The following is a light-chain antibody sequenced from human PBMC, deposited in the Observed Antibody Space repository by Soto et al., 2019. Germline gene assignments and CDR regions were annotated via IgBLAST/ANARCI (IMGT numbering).Light chain of an antibody. Sequence: EIVLTQSPGTLSLSPGERATLSCRASQSVSSSYLAWYQQKPGQAPRLLIYGASSRATGIPDRFSGSGSGPDFTLTISRLEPEDFAVYYCQQYGSSLFAFGPGTKVDI. CDR1: QSVSSSY. V-gene: IGKV3-20*01. J-gene: IGKJ3*01. CDR2: GAS. CDR3: QQYGSSLFA.